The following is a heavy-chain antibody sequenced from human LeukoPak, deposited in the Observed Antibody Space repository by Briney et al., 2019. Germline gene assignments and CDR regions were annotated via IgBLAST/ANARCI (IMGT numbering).Heavy chain of an antibody. CDR3: ARVLRGYTYGSSDY. Sequence: PGGSLRLSCAASGFTFSSYSMNWVRQAPGKGLEWVSSISSSSSYIYYADSVKGRFTISRDNAKNSLYLQMNSLRAEDTAVYYCARVLRGYTYGSSDYWGQGTLVTVSS. CDR2: ISSSSSYI. CDR1: GFTFSSYS. D-gene: IGHD5-18*01. V-gene: IGHV3-21*01. J-gene: IGHJ4*02.